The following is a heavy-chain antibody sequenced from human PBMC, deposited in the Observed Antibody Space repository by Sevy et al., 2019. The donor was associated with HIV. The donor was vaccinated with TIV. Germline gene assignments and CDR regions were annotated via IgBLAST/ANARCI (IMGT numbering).Heavy chain of an antibody. J-gene: IGHJ2*01. V-gene: IGHV3-48*03. CDR3: ARAGLGDSGWYFDL. CDR1: GFTFSSYE. D-gene: IGHD4-17*01. Sequence: GSLRLSCAASGFTFSSYEMNWVRQAPGKGLEWVSYISSSGSTIYYADSVKGRFTISRDNAKNSLYLQMNSLRAEDTAVYYCARAGLGDSGWYFDLWGRGTLVTVSS. CDR2: ISSSGSTI.